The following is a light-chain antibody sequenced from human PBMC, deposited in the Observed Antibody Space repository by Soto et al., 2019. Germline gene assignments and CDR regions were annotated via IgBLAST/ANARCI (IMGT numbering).Light chain of an antibody. J-gene: IGLJ2*01. CDR2: RDA. V-gene: IGLV3-9*01. CDR3: QVWDSTTGVV. Sequence: SYELTQPLSVSVALGQTARITCGANNIGSKNVHWYQQKPGQAPVLVIYRDANRPSGIPGRFSGSNSGNTATLTISRAQAGDEADYYCQVWDSTTGVVFGGGTKLTV. CDR1: NIGSKN.